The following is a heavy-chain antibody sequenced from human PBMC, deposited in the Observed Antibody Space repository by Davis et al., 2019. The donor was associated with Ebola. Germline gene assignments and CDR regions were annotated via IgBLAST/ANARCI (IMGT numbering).Heavy chain of an antibody. CDR3: ARAPVVVTADGLYYYYGMDV. J-gene: IGHJ6*02. V-gene: IGHV4-34*01. CDR2: INHSGST. CDR1: GGSFSSYY. D-gene: IGHD2-21*02. Sequence: MPSETLSLTCAVYGGSFSSYYWSWIRQPPGKGLEWIGEINHSGSTNYNPSLKSRVTISVDKSKNQFSLKLSSVTAADTAVYYCARAPVVVTADGLYYYYGMDVWGQGTTVTVSS.